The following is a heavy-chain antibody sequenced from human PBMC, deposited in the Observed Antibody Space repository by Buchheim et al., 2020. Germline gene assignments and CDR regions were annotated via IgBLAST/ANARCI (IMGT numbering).Heavy chain of an antibody. Sequence: EVQLLESGGGLVQPGGSLRLSCAASGFTFSSYAMSWVRQAPGKGLEWVSAISGSGGSTYYADSVKGRFTISRDNSKNTLYLQMNSLRAEDTAVYYCAKDLHFAVLAYCGGDCYSAFDYWGQGTL. J-gene: IGHJ4*02. V-gene: IGHV3-23*01. CDR2: ISGSGGST. CDR1: GFTFSSYA. CDR3: AKDLHFAVLAYCGGDCYSAFDY. D-gene: IGHD2-21*02.